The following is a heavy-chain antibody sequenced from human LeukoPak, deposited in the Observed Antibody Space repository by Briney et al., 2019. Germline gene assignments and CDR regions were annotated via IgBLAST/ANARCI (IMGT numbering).Heavy chain of an antibody. J-gene: IGHJ3*02. D-gene: IGHD3-10*01. CDR1: GFTFSSYG. V-gene: IGHV3-30*19. CDR3: ARDHPRILWFGELSTDAFDI. Sequence: PGGSLRLSCAASGFTFSSYGMHWVRQAPGKGLEWVAVISYDGSNKYYADSVEGRFTISRDNSKNTLYLQMNSLRAEDTAVYYCARDHPRILWFGELSTDAFDIWGQGTMVTVSS. CDR2: ISYDGSNK.